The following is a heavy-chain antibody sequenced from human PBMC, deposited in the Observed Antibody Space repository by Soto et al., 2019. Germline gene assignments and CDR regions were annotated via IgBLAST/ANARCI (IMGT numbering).Heavy chain of an antibody. CDR2: IRTKANSYAT. V-gene: IGHV3-73*01. CDR1: GFTFSDSD. J-gene: IGHJ6*02. Sequence: QLVESGGGLVQPGGSLKLSCAASGFTFSDSDLHWVRQAPGKGLEWVGRIRTKANSYATVYAASLKGNFTISRDDSKNTTYLQMNSLKTEDTAVYYCTRLRAGEESYYYGMDVWGQGTTVTVSS. D-gene: IGHD2-21*01. CDR3: TRLRAGEESYYYGMDV.